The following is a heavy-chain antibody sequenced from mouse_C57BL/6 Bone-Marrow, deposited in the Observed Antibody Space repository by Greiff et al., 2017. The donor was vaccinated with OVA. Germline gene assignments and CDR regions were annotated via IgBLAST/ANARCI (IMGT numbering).Heavy chain of an antibody. Sequence: VQVVESGPELVKPGASVKISCKASGYAFSSSWMNWVKQRPGKGLEWIGRIYPGDGDTNYNGKFRGKATLTADKSSSTAYMQLSSLTSEDSAVYFCARGVLFAYWGQGTLVTVSA. J-gene: IGHJ3*01. V-gene: IGHV1-82*01. CDR1: GYAFSSSW. CDR3: ARGVLFAY. CDR2: IYPGDGDT.